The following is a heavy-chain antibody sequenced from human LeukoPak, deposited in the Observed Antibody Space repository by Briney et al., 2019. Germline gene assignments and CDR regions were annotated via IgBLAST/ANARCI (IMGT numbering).Heavy chain of an antibody. CDR2: VSGNGVTT. CDR3: AKVSGDGTDY. J-gene: IGHJ4*02. D-gene: IGHD3-10*01. V-gene: IGHV3-23*01. CDR1: GFTFSSYA. Sequence: GGSLRLSCAASGFTFSSYAMNWVRQAPGKGLEWVSFVSGNGVTTNYADSVKGRFTTSRDNSENTLYLQMSSLRAEDTAVYHCAKVSGDGTDYWGQGTLVTVSS.